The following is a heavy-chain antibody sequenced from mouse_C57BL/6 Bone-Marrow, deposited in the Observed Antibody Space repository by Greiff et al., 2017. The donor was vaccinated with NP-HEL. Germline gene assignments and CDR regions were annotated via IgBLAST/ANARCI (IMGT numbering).Heavy chain of an antibody. CDR3: EITTVVPYYAMDY. D-gene: IGHD1-1*01. Sequence: VQLQQSGAELARPGASVKISCKASGYTFTSYTMHWVKQRPGQGLEWIGYINPSSGYTKYNQKFKDKATLTADKSSSTAYMQLSSLTSEDSAVYYCEITTVVPYYAMDYWGQGTSVTVSS. CDR1: GYTFTSYT. CDR2: INPSSGYT. J-gene: IGHJ4*01. V-gene: IGHV1-4*01.